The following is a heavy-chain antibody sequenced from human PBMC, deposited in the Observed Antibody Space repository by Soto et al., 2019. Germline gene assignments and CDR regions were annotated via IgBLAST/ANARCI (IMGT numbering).Heavy chain of an antibody. CDR1: GYSLSNIIY. V-gene: IGHV4-38-2*01. D-gene: IGHD1-7*01. J-gene: IGHJ6*02. CDR2: LSQSGGT. CDR3: AAGTLPGTRFYGMDG. Sequence: PSETLSLTCDVSGYSLSNIIYWGWIRRTPGKGLEWIGSLSQSGGTYRNPSLRSRVTISVDRSKNHFSLQLRSVTAADTAVYYCAAGTLPGTRFYGMDGWGPGTTVTVPS.